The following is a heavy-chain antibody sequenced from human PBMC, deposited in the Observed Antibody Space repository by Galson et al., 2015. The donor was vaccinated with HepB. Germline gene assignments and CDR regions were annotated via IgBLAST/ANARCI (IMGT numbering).Heavy chain of an antibody. CDR2: INHSGST. D-gene: IGHD5-18*01. CDR3: ARGRIQLWLGWYFDL. Sequence: TLSLTCAVYGGSFSGYYWSWIRQPPGKGLEWIGEINHSGSTNYNPSLKSRVTISVDTSKNQFSLKLSSVTAADTAVYYCARGRIQLWLGWYFDLWGRGTLVTVSS. V-gene: IGHV4-34*01. J-gene: IGHJ2*01. CDR1: GGSFSGYY.